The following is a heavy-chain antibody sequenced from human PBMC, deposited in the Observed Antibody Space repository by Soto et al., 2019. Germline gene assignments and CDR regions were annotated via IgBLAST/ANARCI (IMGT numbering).Heavy chain of an antibody. V-gene: IGHV4-59*01. CDR3: ARERYYGMDV. CDR2: IYYSGST. J-gene: IGHJ6*02. CDR1: GGSISSYY. Sequence: SETLSLTCTVSGGSISSYYWSWIRQPPGKGLEWIGYIYYSGSTNYNPSLKSRVTISVDTPKNQFSLKLSSVTAADTAVYYCARERYYGMDVWGQGTTVTVSS.